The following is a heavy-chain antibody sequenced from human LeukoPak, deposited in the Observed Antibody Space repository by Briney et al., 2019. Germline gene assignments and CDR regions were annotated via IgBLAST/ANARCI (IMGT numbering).Heavy chain of an antibody. V-gene: IGHV5-51*03. Sequence: GASLKISCKGSGSCFTSYWIGWVRKMPGKGLGRRGVIYPSDTDTRYSPSFQGLVTISADMSISTAYLQWSSLKASNTAMYYGARLDMVRRDHFDYWGQGTLATVSS. CDR2: IYPSDTDT. D-gene: IGHD3-10*01. CDR1: GSCFTSYW. CDR3: ARLDMVRRDHFDY. J-gene: IGHJ4*02.